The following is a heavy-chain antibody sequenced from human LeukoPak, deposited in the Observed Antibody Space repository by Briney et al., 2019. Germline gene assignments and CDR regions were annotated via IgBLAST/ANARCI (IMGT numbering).Heavy chain of an antibody. CDR3: ARGYYYMDV. Sequence: SETLSLTCTVSGGSISSYFWIWIRQPPGKGLEWIGYIYYSGSTNYNPSLKSRVTISVDTSKNQFSLKLGPVTAADTAVYYCARGYYYMDVWGKGTTVTVSS. CDR2: IYYSGST. CDR1: GGSISSYF. J-gene: IGHJ6*03. V-gene: IGHV4-59*01.